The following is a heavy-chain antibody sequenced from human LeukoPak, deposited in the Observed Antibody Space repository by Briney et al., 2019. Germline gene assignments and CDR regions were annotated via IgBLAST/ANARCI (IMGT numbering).Heavy chain of an antibody. CDR2: IRSKACGATT. J-gene: IGHJ4*02. CDR1: GFTFGDYA. V-gene: IGHV3-49*04. D-gene: IGHD4-23*01. Sequence: GGSLRLSCTASGFTFGDYAMSWVGQAPGKGREWVGFIRSKACGATTEYAASVKGRFTSSRDDSNRIAYLQINSLKTENTAVYYCTRDPSGRNSLVTYWGQGTLVTVSS. CDR3: TRDPSGRNSLVTY.